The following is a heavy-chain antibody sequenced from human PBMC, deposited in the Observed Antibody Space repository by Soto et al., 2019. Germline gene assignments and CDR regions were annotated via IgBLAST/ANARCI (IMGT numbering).Heavy chain of an antibody. CDR3: ARVRRGYSYGTYYYYYGMDV. Sequence: LSLTCAVYGGSFSGYYWSWIRQPPGKGLEWIGEINHSGSTNYNPSLKSRVTISVDTSKNQFSLKLSSVTAADTAVYYCARVRRGYSYGTYYYYYGMDVWGQGTTVTVSS. J-gene: IGHJ6*02. CDR1: GGSFSGYY. D-gene: IGHD5-18*01. CDR2: INHSGST. V-gene: IGHV4-34*01.